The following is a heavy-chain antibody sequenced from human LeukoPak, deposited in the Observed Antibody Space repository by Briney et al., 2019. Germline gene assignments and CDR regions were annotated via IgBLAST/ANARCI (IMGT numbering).Heavy chain of an antibody. CDR1: GFTFSDYY. D-gene: IGHD3-22*01. J-gene: IGHJ4*02. V-gene: IGHV3-66*01. CDR2: IYSDGRT. Sequence: GGSLRLSCAASGFTFSDYYMNWVRQAPGKGLEWVSVIYSDGRTYYADSVKGRFTISRDNSKNTLYLQMNGLRAEDTAVYYCARDRGAYYYDTGYWGQGTLVTVSS. CDR3: ARDRGAYYYDTGY.